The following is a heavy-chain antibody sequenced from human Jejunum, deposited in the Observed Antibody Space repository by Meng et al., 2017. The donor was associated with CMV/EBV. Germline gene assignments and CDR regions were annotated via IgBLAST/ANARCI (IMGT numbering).Heavy chain of an antibody. CDR1: GYTFTNYG. CDR2: ISAYNGNT. Sequence: AKLVLSGGEVKEPGGSVKVYCKASGYTFTNYGITWVRQAPGQGLEWMGWISAYNGNTNYAQTLQGRVTMTTDTSTSTAYMELGSLRSDDTAVYYCARVEVGITSGDYWGQGTLVTVSS. V-gene: IGHV1-18*01. J-gene: IGHJ4*02. CDR3: ARVEVGITSGDY. D-gene: IGHD1-26*01.